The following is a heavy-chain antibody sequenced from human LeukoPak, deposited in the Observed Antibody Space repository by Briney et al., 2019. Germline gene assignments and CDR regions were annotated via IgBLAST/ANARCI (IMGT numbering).Heavy chain of an antibody. CDR2: ISAYSGNT. V-gene: IGHV1-18*01. D-gene: IGHD6-19*01. J-gene: IGHJ5*02. CDR1: AYTFSNYG. Sequence: GASVNVSCKASAYTFSNYGIGWVRQAPGQGLEWMGWISAYSGNTNYAQKLQGRVTMTTDTSTSTAYMELRSLRSDDTAVYYCARGGRRIAVAGRMWFDPWGQGTLVTVSS. CDR3: ARGGRRIAVAGRMWFDP.